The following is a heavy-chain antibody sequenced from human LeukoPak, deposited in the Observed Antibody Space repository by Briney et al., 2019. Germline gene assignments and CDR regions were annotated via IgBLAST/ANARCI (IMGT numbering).Heavy chain of an antibody. D-gene: IGHD3-10*01. CDR2: IYYSGST. Sequence: SETLSLTCTVSGGSISSGGYYWSWIRQHPGKGLEWIGYIYYSGSTYYNPSLKSRVTISVDTSKNQFSLKLSSVTAADTAVYYCAREKKPYYYGAGSYRYYFDYWGQGTLVTVSS. V-gene: IGHV4-31*03. CDR1: GGSISSGGYY. CDR3: AREKKPYYYGAGSYRYYFDY. J-gene: IGHJ4*02.